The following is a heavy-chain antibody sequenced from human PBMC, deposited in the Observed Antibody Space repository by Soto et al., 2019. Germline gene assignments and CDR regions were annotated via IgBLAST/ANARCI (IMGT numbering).Heavy chain of an antibody. D-gene: IGHD3-22*01. CDR1: GGSISSGGYY. CDR2: IYYSGST. J-gene: IGHJ5*02. Sequence: SETLSLTCTVSGGSISSGGYYWSWIRQHPGKGLEWIGYIYYSGSTYYNPSLKSRVTISVDTSKNQFSLKLSSVTAADTAVYYCARSYYYDSSGYLNWVDPWGQGTLVTVSS. CDR3: ARSYYYDSSGYLNWVDP. V-gene: IGHV4-31*03.